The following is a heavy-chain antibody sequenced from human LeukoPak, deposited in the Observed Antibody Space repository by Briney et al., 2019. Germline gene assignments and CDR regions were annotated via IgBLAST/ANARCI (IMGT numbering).Heavy chain of an antibody. CDR1: GGSISSYY. V-gene: IGHV4-4*07. CDR2: IYTSGST. D-gene: IGHD3-22*01. J-gene: IGHJ4*02. CDR3: ARGGEYYDSSGYYYPTRDFDY. Sequence: SETLSLTCTVSGGSISSYYWSWIRQPAGKGLEWIGRIYTSGSTNYNPSLKSRVTISVDTSKNQFSLKLSSVTAADTAVYYCARGGEYYDSSGYYYPTRDFDYWGQGTLVTVSS.